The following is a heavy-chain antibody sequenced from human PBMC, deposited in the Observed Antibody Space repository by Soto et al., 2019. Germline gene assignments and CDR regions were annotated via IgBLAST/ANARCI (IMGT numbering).Heavy chain of an antibody. J-gene: IGHJ6*04. D-gene: IGHD3-3*01. Sequence: GGSLRLSCAASGFTFSSYAMSWVRQAPGKGLEWVSAISGSGGSTYYADSVKGRFTISRDNSKNTLYLQMNSLRAEDTAVYYCAKAPVTIFGVVIVYYYYGMDVWGKGTTVTVSS. CDR1: GFTFSSYA. V-gene: IGHV3-23*01. CDR2: ISGSGGST. CDR3: AKAPVTIFGVVIVYYYYGMDV.